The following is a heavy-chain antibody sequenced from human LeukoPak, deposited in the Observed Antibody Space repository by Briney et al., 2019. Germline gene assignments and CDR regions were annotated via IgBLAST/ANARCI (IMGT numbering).Heavy chain of an antibody. V-gene: IGHV4-34*01. J-gene: IGHJ4*02. Sequence: PSETLSLTCAVYGGSFSGYYWSWIRQPPGKGLEWIGEINHSGSTNYNPSLKSRVTMSVDTSKNQFSLKLSSVTAADTAVYYCATDESGAIDYWGQGTLVTVSS. CDR1: GGSFSGYY. CDR3: ATDESGAIDY. CDR2: INHSGST.